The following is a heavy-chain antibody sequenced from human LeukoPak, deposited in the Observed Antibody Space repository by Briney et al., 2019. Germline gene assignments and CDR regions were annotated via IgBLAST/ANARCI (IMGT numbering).Heavy chain of an antibody. J-gene: IGHJ6*03. V-gene: IGHV4-34*01. CDR3: ARGPTVTGGYYYYYYYMDV. D-gene: IGHD4-11*01. CDR1: GGSFSGYY. CDR2: INHSGST. Sequence: SETLSLTCAVYGGSFSGYYWSWLRQPPGKGLEWIGEINHSGSTNYNPSLKSRVTISVDTSKNQFSLKLSSVTAADTAVYYCARGPTVTGGYYYYYYYMDVWGKGTTVTVSS.